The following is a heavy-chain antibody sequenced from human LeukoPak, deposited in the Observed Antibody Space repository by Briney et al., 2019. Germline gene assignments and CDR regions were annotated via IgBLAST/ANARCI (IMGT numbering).Heavy chain of an antibody. V-gene: IGHV3-48*03. J-gene: IGHJ4*02. CDR3: ARDGVVVPAFDY. D-gene: IGHD2-2*01. CDR2: ISSSGSTI. Sequence: GGSLRLSCAASGFTFSSYAMSWVRQAPGKGLEWVSYISSSGSTIYYADSVKGRFTISRDNAKNSLYLQMNSLRAEDTAVYYRARDGVVVPAFDYWGQGTLVTVSS. CDR1: GFTFSSYA.